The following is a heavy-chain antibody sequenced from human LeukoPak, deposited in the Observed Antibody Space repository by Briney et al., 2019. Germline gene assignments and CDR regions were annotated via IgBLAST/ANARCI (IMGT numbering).Heavy chain of an antibody. Sequence: GGSLRLSCAASGFTFSSYWMSWVRQAPGKGLEWEANIKQDGSEKYYVDSVKGRFTISRDNAKNSLYLQMNSLRAEDTAVYYCARDRPRYCSSTSCYDYYYYGMDVWGQGTTVTVSS. V-gene: IGHV3-7*03. CDR1: GFTFSSYW. D-gene: IGHD2-2*01. CDR3: ARDRPRYCSSTSCYDYYYYGMDV. CDR2: IKQDGSEK. J-gene: IGHJ6*02.